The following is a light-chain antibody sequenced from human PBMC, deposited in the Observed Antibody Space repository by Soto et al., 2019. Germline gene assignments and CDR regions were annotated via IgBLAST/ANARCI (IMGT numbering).Light chain of an antibody. CDR3: QQYGSSPPKT. J-gene: IGKJ1*01. V-gene: IGKV3-20*01. CDR1: QSVSSSY. CDR2: GAS. Sequence: EIMLTPSPGTMSLSPGERATLSCRASQSVSSSYLAWYQQKPGQAPRLLIYGASSRATGIPDRFSGSGSGTDFTLTISRLEPEDFAVYYCQQYGSSPPKTFGQGTKVDIK.